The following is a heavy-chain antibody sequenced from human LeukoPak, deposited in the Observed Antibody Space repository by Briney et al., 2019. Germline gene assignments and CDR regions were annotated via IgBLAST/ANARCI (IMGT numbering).Heavy chain of an antibody. Sequence: QPGRSLRLSCAASGFTFSSYDMHWVRQATGKGLEWVSGISTAGDTYYADSVKGRFTISRENAKRSLYLQMNSLRAGDTAVYYCARARTSGTYYFDYWGQGALVTVSS. D-gene: IGHD1-26*01. CDR2: ISTAGDT. CDR3: ARARTSGTYYFDY. V-gene: IGHV3-13*04. J-gene: IGHJ4*02. CDR1: GFTFSSYD.